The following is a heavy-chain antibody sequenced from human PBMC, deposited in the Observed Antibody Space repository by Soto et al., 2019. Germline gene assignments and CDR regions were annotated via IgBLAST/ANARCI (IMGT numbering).Heavy chain of an antibody. CDR3: ARHVYSSSYFDY. D-gene: IGHD6-6*01. CDR2: IYYSGST. V-gene: IGHV4-59*08. Sequence: SETLSLTCTVSGGSISNYYWSRIRQPPGKGLEWIGYIYYSGSTNYNPSLKSRVTISVDTSKNQFSLKLSSVTAADTAVYYCARHVYSSSYFDYWGQGTLVTVSS. CDR1: GGSISNYY. J-gene: IGHJ4*02.